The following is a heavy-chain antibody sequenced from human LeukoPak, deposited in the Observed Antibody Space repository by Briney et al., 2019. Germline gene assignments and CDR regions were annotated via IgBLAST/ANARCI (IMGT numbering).Heavy chain of an antibody. CDR3: ARVPAGIAAAGALFDY. D-gene: IGHD6-13*01. V-gene: IGHV1-2*02. CDR1: GYTFTSYD. J-gene: IGHJ4*02. Sequence: ASVKVSCKASGYTFTSYDINWVRQATGQGLEWMGWINPNSGGTNYAQKFQGRVTMTRDTSISTAYMELSRLRSDDTAVYYCARVPAGIAAAGALFDYWGQGTLVTVSS. CDR2: INPNSGGT.